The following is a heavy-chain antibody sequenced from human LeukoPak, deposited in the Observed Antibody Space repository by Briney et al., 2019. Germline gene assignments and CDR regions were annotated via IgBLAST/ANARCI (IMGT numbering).Heavy chain of an antibody. CDR1: GGSISATTYY. CDR3: ARGGWGNAAAHPNWLDP. CDR2: IYYSGNT. D-gene: IGHD6-6*01. J-gene: IGHJ5*02. Sequence: SETLSLTCTVSGGSISATTYYWGWIRQPPGTGLEWIANIYYSGNTAYNPSLKSRATISIDTSKNQFSLRLNSVTAADTAVYYCARGGWGNAAAHPNWLDPWGQGILVTVSS. V-gene: IGHV4-39*07.